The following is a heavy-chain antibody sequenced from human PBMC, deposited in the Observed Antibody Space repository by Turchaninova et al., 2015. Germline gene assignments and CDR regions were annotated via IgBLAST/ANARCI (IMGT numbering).Heavy chain of an antibody. CDR1: GFTFRSHA. D-gene: IGHD6-19*01. J-gene: IGHJ4*02. CDR3: ARDIAVAGTWYYCDY. CDR2: ISYDKSNI. Sequence: QVPLVESGVGVVQPGGCLRLSFAASGFTFRSHAMHWVRQAPVKGLEWVTVISYDKSNIYYTDSVKGRFTISRDNSKNTLYLQMNSLRAEDTAMYYCARDIAVAGTWYYCDYWGQGTLVTVSS. V-gene: IGHV3-30*04.